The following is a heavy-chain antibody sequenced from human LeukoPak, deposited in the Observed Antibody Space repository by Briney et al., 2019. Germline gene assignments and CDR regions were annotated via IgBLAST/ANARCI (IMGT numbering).Heavy chain of an antibody. CDR1: GYTFTGYY. Sequence: ASVKVSCKASGYTFTGYYMHWVRQAPGQGLEWMGWINPNSGGTNYAQKFQGRVTMTRDTSISTAYMELSRLRSDDTAVYYCARYSSGWYGDYYYYMDVWGKGTTVTVSS. V-gene: IGHV1-2*02. D-gene: IGHD6-19*01. J-gene: IGHJ6*03. CDR3: ARYSSGWYGDYYYYMDV. CDR2: INPNSGGT.